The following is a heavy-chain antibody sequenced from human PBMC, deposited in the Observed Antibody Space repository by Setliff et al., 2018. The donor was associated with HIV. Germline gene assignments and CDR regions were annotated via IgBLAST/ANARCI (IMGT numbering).Heavy chain of an antibody. CDR1: GFTFNSYA. D-gene: IGHD2-15*01. J-gene: IGHJ4*01. CDR2: ISGSGGST. Sequence: GGSLRLSCAASGFTFNSYAMSWVRQAPGKGLEWVSVISGSGGSTFCADSVKGRFTISRDNSKNTLYLQMNGLRVDDTAVYYCARDGISGGAYPPYYFDYWGHGTLVTVSS. V-gene: IGHV3-23*01. CDR3: ARDGISGGAYPPYYFDY.